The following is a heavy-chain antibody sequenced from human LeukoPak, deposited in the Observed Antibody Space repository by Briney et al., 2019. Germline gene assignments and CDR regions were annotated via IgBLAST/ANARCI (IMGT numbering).Heavy chain of an antibody. Sequence: ASVKVSCKASGYTFTSYDINWVRQATGQGLEWMGWMNPNSGNTGYAQKFQGRVTMTRNTSISTAYMELSSLRSEDTAVYYCARGFDGIAVAGTRFDSWGQGTLVTVSS. CDR2: MNPNSGNT. D-gene: IGHD6-19*01. CDR1: GYTFTSYD. CDR3: ARGFDGIAVAGTRFDS. J-gene: IGHJ5*01. V-gene: IGHV1-8*01.